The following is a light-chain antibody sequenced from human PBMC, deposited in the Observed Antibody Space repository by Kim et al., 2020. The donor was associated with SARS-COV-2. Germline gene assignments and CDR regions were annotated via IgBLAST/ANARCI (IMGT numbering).Light chain of an antibody. CDR3: QAWDRSTAV. Sequence: SVSPGQTANLTCSGDKLGDKYAFWYQQQPGQSPVLLLYRDTKRPSGIPERFSGSNAGITATLPISETQTMDEADYYCQAWDRSTAVFGGGTQLTVL. J-gene: IGLJ3*02. CDR2: RDT. CDR1: KLGDKY. V-gene: IGLV3-1*01.